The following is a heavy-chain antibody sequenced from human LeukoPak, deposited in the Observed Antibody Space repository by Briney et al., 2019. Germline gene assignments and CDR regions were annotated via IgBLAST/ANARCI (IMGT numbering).Heavy chain of an antibody. CDR2: ISYDGSNK. CDR3: AKDLGAVVPAAMGLDY. CDR1: GFTFSSYG. J-gene: IGHJ4*02. D-gene: IGHD2-2*01. V-gene: IGHV3-30*18. Sequence: GRSLGLSCAASGFTFSSYGMHWVRQAPGKGLEWVAVISYDGSNKYYADSVKGRFTISRDNSKNTLYLQMNSLRAEDTAVYYCAKDLGAVVPAAMGLDYWGQGTLVTVSS.